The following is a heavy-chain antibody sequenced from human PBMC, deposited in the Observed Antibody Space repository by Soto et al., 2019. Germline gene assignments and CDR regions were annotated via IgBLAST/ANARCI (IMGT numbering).Heavy chain of an antibody. V-gene: IGHV3-23*01. CDR1: GFTFSSYD. D-gene: IGHD6-6*01. J-gene: IGHJ4*02. CDR3: RKQFSSSSAGGY. Sequence: XGALRLSSTASGFTFSSYDMSWVRQPPGKGLEWVSAISGSHGSTSYAESVSGRVTSPRYNSSNPVDLQRNRRRAEDMVVYQSRKQFSSSSAGGYWGQGTLVTV. CDR2: ISGSHGST.